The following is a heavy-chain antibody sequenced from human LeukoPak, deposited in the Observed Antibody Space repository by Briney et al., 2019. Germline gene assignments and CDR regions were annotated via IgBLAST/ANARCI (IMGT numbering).Heavy chain of an antibody. CDR1: GGSISSYY. CDR3: AREGLRFYYDRSGYPPAY. Sequence: PSETLSLTCTVSGGSISSYYWAWIRQPPGKWLEWIGSFHHSGGTNYDPSLKSRATISVDTSKNQVSLKLSSVTAADTAVYYCAREGLRFYYDRSGYPPAYWGQGTLVTVSS. J-gene: IGHJ4*02. CDR2: FHHSGGT. D-gene: IGHD3-22*01. V-gene: IGHV4-38-2*02.